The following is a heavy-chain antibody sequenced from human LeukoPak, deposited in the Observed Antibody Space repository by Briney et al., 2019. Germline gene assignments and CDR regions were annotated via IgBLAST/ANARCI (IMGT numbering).Heavy chain of an antibody. CDR2: IYHSGST. V-gene: IGHV4-38-2*02. J-gene: IGHJ5*02. CDR1: GYSISSGYY. D-gene: IGHD2-15*01. CDR3: ARVVVAATSWFDP. Sequence: SETLSLTCTVSGYSISSGYYWGWIRQPPGQGLEWIGSIYHSGSTYYNPSLKSRVTISVDTSKNQFSLKLSSVTAADTAVYYCARVVVAATSWFDPWGQGTLVTVSS.